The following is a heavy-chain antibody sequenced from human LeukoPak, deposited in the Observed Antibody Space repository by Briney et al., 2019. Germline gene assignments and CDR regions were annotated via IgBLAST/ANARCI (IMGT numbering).Heavy chain of an antibody. CDR2: ISAYNGNT. J-gene: IGHJ4*02. Sequence: ASVKVSCKASGYTFTGYYMHWVRQAPGQGLEWMGWISAYNGNTNYVQKLQGRVTITRNTSISTAYMELSSLRSEDTAVYYCARGDCSGGSCYSYYFDYWGQGTLVTVSS. V-gene: IGHV1-8*03. CDR3: ARGDCSGGSCYSYYFDY. CDR1: GYTFTGYY. D-gene: IGHD2-15*01.